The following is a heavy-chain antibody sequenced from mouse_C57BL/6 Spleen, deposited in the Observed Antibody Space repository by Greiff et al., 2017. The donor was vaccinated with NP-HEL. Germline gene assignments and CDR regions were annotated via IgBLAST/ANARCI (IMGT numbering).Heavy chain of an antibody. D-gene: IGHD3-3*01. Sequence: EVKLLESGPGLVKPSQSLSLTCSVTGYSITSGYYWNWIRQFPGNKLEWMGYISYDGSNNYNPSLKNRISITRDTSKNQFFLKLNSVTTEDTATYYCARWLGESEGFDYWGQGTTLTVSS. J-gene: IGHJ2*01. V-gene: IGHV3-6*01. CDR2: ISYDGSN. CDR3: ARWLGESEGFDY. CDR1: GYSITSGYY.